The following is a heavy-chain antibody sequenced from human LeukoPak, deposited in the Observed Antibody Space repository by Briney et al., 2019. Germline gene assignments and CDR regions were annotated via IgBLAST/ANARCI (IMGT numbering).Heavy chain of an antibody. J-gene: IGHJ5*02. CDR2: ITNGGGAT. CDR3: ARAGSPSAIPIFSDL. V-gene: IGHV3-23*01. CDR1: GFTFSRYA. D-gene: IGHD3-3*01. Sequence: PGGSLRLSCAASGFTFSRYAMTWVRQAPGKGLEWVSGITNGGGATYFADSVKGRFTISRGNSKNTLDLQMTSLSAEDTAIYYCARAGSPSAIPIFSDLWGQGTLVTVSS.